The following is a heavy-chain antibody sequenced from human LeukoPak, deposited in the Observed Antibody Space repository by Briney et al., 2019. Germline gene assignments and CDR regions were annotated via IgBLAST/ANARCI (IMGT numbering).Heavy chain of an antibody. J-gene: IGHJ5*02. CDR3: TRVSYCSSTSCLSLWFDP. V-gene: IGHV3-49*04. CDR2: IRSKAYGGTT. D-gene: IGHD2-2*01. Sequence: GGSLRLPCTASGFTFGDYAMSWVRQAPGKGLEWVGFIRSKAYGGTTEYAASVKGRFTISRDDSKSIAYLQMNSLKTEDTAVYYCTRVSYCSSTSCLSLWFDPWGQGTLVTVSS. CDR1: GFTFGDYA.